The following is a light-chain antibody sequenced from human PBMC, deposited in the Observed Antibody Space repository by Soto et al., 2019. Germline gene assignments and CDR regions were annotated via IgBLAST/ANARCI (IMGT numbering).Light chain of an antibody. CDR2: GAS. V-gene: IGKV3-20*01. CDR1: QSVSNNY. Sequence: EIVLTQSPGTLSLSPGERATLSCRASQSVSNNYLAWYQQKPGQAPRLLIYGASNRATGIPDRFSGSGSGTDFTLTISSLQPEDFATYYCQQFNNYLLTFGGGTKVDIK. CDR3: QQFNNYLLT. J-gene: IGKJ4*01.